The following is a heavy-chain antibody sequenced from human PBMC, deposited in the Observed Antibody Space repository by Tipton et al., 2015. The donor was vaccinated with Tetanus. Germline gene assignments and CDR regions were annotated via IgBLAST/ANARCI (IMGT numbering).Heavy chain of an antibody. CDR1: GGSITKDC. Sequence: TLSLTCNVSGGSITKDCWSWIRQSPGKTLEWIGYISHSGSPNYNPSLKSRATVSVDTSKNQFSLKLTSLTVADTAVYYCARGGSYSYGPRGFDLWGRGTLVTVSS. V-gene: IGHV4-59*12. CDR3: ARGGSYSYGPRGFDL. D-gene: IGHD5-18*01. CDR2: ISHSGSP. J-gene: IGHJ2*01.